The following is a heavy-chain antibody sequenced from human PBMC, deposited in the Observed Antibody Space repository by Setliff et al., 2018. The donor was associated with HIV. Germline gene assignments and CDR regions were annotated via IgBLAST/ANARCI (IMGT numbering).Heavy chain of an antibody. CDR1: GYTFSTYG. J-gene: IGHJ6*03. Sequence: ASVKVSCKASGYTFSTYGISWVRQAPGQGLEWMGWITPYNNNTQYTQHLQGRVTMTTDTYTSTAYMDLRSLRSDDTAVYYCARLIKHYDFWSGYYGAYYYYMDAWGTGTTVTVSS. V-gene: IGHV1-18*01. D-gene: IGHD3-3*01. CDR3: ARLIKHYDFWSGYYGAYYYYMDA. CDR2: ITPYNNNT.